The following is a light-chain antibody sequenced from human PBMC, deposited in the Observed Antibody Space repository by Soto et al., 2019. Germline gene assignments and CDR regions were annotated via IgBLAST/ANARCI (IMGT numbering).Light chain of an antibody. J-gene: IGKJ1*01. CDR1: QSVSSNY. CDR2: GSS. CDR3: QQYGSPPT. V-gene: IGKV3-20*01. Sequence: EIVLTQSPGTLSLSPGERATLSCRASQSVSSNYLAWYQQKPGQAPRLLIYGSSSRATGIPGRFSGSGSGTDFTLTISRLEPEDFAIYYCQQYGSPPTFGQGPRVDIK.